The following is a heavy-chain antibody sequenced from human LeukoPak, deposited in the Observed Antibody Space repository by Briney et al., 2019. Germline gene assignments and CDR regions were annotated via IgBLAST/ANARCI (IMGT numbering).Heavy chain of an antibody. CDR1: GFTFSSYT. CDR2: MTSNSHT. J-gene: IGHJ4*02. V-gene: IGHV3-21*01. CDR3: ARDLDFWSGYKDY. D-gene: IGHD3-3*01. Sequence: GGSLTLSCAASGFTFSSYTMNWVRQAPGKGLEWVSSMTSNSHTYYADSVKGRFTISRDNVKKSLFLQMNSLRAEDTAIYYCARDLDFWSGYKDYWGQGSLVTVSS.